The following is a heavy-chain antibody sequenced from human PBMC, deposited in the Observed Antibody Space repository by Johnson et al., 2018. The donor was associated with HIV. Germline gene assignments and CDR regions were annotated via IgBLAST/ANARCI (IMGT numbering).Heavy chain of an antibody. CDR2: ISYDGSDK. D-gene: IGHD3-10*01. V-gene: IGHV3-30*04. CDR1: GFTFSSYA. Sequence: HVQLVESGGGVVQPGGSLRLSCAASGFTFSSYAMHWVRQAPGKGLEWVAVISYDGSDKYYADSVKGRFTISRDSSKNTLYLQMSSLRAEDTAIYYCARDSGKWSGVRFAFDIWGQGTMVTVSS. J-gene: IGHJ3*02. CDR3: ARDSGKWSGVRFAFDI.